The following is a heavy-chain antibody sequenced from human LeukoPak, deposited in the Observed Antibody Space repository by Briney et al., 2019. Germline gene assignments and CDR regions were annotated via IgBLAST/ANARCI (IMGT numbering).Heavy chain of an antibody. D-gene: IGHD3-3*01. CDR1: GGSISSYY. Sequence: SETLSLTCTVSGGSISSYYWSWIRQPAGKGLEWIGRIYTSGSTNYNPSLKSRVTISVDRSKNQFSLKLSSVTAADTAVYYCASMDFWSGYPAEGWGQGTLVTVSS. CDR2: IYTSGST. CDR3: ASMDFWSGYPAEG. J-gene: IGHJ4*02. V-gene: IGHV4-4*07.